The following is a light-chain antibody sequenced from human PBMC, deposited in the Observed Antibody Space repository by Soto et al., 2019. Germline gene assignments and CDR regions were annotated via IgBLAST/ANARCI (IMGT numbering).Light chain of an antibody. CDR2: DTS. Sequence: GLRQRPVTLSFSPVERATLPCSASQSFSSSSLAWYQQKPGQAPRLLIYDTSSRATGIPDRFSGSGSATEFTLTISSLQSEDFALYYCQHTLKWPPTFGQGTKVDIK. J-gene: IGKJ1*01. CDR3: QHTLKWPPT. CDR1: QSFSSSS. V-gene: IGKV3D-20*02.